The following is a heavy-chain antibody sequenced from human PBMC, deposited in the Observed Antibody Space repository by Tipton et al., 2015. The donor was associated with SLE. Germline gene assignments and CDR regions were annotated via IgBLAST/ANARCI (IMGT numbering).Heavy chain of an antibody. V-gene: IGHV4-34*01. CDR2: INHSGST. Sequence: TLSLTCAVYGGSFSGYYWSWIRQPPGKGLEWIGEINHSGSTNYNPSLKSRVTISVDTSKNQFSLKLSSVTAADTAVYYCAIGLVVVAAGSYYFDYWGQGTLVTVSS. CDR3: AIGLVVVAAGSYYFDY. CDR1: GGSFSGYY. J-gene: IGHJ4*02. D-gene: IGHD2-15*01.